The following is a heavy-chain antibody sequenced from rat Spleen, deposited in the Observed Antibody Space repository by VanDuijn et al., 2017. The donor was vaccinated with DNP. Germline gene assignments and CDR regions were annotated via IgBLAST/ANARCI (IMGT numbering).Heavy chain of an antibody. CDR1: GFTFSNYY. CDR2: ISPSGSRT. J-gene: IGHJ2*01. Sequence: EVQLVGSGGGLVQPGRSLKLSCAASGFTFSNYYMAWVRQAPEKGLEWVAAISPSGSRTYYPDSVKGRFTISRDNAKSSLYLQMNSLKSEDTATYYCATHDWTSWGQGVMVTVSS. CDR3: ATHDWTS. V-gene: IGHV5-25*01.